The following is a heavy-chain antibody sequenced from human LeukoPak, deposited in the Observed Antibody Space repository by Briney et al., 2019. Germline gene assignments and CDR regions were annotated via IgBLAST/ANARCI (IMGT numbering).Heavy chain of an antibody. CDR2: IGGSGGST. CDR1: GFTFSSYA. D-gene: IGHD2-2*01. J-gene: IGHJ3*02. CDR3: AKDIVVVPAAIGAFDS. V-gene: IGHV3-23*01. Sequence: GGSLRLSCAASGFTFSSYAISCVRHAPGKGMGWVSGIGGSGGSTFYADSVKGRFTITRDNSKNTLYLQMNSLTAEDTAVYYCAKDIVVVPAAIGAFDSWGQGTMVTVSA.